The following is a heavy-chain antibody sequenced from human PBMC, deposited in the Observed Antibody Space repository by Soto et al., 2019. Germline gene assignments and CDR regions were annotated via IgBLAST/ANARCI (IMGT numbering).Heavy chain of an antibody. J-gene: IGHJ4*02. CDR2: INSDGSST. Sequence: GGSLRLSCAASGFTFSSYWMHWVRQAPGKGLVWVSRINSDGSSTSYADSVKGRFTISRDNAKNTLYLQMNSLRAEDTAVYYCARMPGWAEWLALTLDYWGQVTLVTVSS. CDR1: GFTFSSYW. V-gene: IGHV3-74*01. CDR3: ARMPGWAEWLALTLDY. D-gene: IGHD3-3*01.